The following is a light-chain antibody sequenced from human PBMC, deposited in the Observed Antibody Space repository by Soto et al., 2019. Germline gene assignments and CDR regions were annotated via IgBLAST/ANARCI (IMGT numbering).Light chain of an antibody. CDR3: SSYTSSSTLV. J-gene: IGLJ2*01. CDR1: SSDVGGYNY. V-gene: IGLV2-14*01. Sequence: QSALTQPASVSGSPGQSITISCTGTSSDVGGYNYVSWYQQHPGIAPKLMISEVSNRPSGVSNRFSGSKSGNTASLTISGLQAEDAADYYCSSYTSSSTLVFGGGTQLTVL. CDR2: EVS.